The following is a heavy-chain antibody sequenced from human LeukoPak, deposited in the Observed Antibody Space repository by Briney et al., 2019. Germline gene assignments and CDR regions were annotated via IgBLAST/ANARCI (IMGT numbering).Heavy chain of an antibody. D-gene: IGHD3-16*01. V-gene: IGHV1-2*06. CDR1: GYTFTGYY. CDR2: INPNSGGT. J-gene: IGHJ4*02. CDR3: ARDGGGRNNLFYY. Sequence: GASVKVSCKASGYTFTGYYMHWVRQAPGQGLEWMGRINPNSGGTNYAQKFQGRVTMTRDTSISTAYMELSRLRSDDTAVYYCARDGGGRNNLFYYWGQGTLVTVSS.